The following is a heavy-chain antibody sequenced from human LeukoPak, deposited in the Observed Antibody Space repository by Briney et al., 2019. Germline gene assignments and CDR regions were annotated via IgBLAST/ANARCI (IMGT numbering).Heavy chain of an antibody. J-gene: IGHJ6*03. V-gene: IGHV1-69*01. Sequence: SVKDSCKASGGTFISYDISWVRQAPGQGLEWMGGIIPIFGTANYAKKFQGRVTINADESTCTAYMELSSLRSEDTAVYYCARVEDSSGYYYGRGTHYYYYYMDVWGKGTTVTVSS. CDR1: GGTFISYD. D-gene: IGHD3-22*01. CDR3: ARVEDSSGYYYGRGTHYYYYYMDV. CDR2: IIPIFGTA.